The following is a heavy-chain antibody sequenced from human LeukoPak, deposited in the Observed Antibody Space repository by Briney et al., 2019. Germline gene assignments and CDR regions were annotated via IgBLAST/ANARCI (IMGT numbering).Heavy chain of an antibody. D-gene: IGHD5-18*01. Sequence: GASVKVSCKASGYTFTGYYMHWLRQAPGQGLEWMGGINPNSGGTNYAQKFQGRVTMTRDTSISTAYMELSRLRSDDTAVYYCARSGFRRGYSYGYGYWGQGTLVTVSS. CDR1: GYTFTGYY. J-gene: IGHJ4*02. CDR3: ARSGFRRGYSYGYGY. V-gene: IGHV1-2*02. CDR2: INPNSGGT.